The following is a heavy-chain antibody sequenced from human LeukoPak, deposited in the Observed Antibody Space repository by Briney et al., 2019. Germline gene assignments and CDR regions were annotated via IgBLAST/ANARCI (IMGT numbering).Heavy chain of an antibody. D-gene: IGHD2-2*01. J-gene: IGHJ2*01. CDR2: ISASSNYK. V-gene: IGHV3-23*01. CDR3: AKGRRSCNSASCHLWYFDL. Sequence: AGGSLRLSCAASGFTFGNYAFSWVRQAPGKGPEGISQISASSNYKYYADSVKGRFTISRANSKTTLFLQLSSLTAEATAVYFCAKGRRSCNSASCHLWYFDLWGRGTLVSVSS. CDR1: GFTFGNYA.